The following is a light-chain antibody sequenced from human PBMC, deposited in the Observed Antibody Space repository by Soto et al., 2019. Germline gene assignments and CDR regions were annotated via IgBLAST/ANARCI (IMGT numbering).Light chain of an antibody. V-gene: IGKV3-20*01. CDR2: GAS. J-gene: IGKJ1*01. CDR1: QSVATSQ. Sequence: EHVLTQSPGTLSLSPGERATLFCRASQSVATSQLAWYQQKPGQAPRLLIGASSRATGVPDRFIASGSGTDFTLTISRXEPEDLAVYYCQQFASSPRTFGRGTKVYIK. CDR3: QQFASSPRT.